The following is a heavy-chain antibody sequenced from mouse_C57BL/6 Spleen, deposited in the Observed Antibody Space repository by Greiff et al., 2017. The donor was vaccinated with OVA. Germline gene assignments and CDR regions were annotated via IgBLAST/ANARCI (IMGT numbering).Heavy chain of an antibody. CDR2: IRNKANGYTT. Sequence: EVQLVESGGGLVQPGGSLSLSCAASGFTFTDYYMSWVRQPPGKALEWLGFIRNKANGYTTEYSASVKGRFTISRDNSQSILYLQMNALRAEDSATYYCARYPGTYFDYWGQGTTLTVSS. J-gene: IGHJ2*01. CDR3: ARYPGTYFDY. V-gene: IGHV7-3*01. CDR1: GFTFTDYY. D-gene: IGHD4-1*01.